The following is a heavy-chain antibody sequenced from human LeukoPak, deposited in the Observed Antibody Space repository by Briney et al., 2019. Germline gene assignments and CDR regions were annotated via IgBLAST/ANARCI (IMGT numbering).Heavy chain of an antibody. Sequence: SETLSLTCTVSGGSISSYYWSWIRQPPGKGLEWIGYIYYSGSTNYNPSLKSRVTISVDTSKNQFSLKLSSVTAADTAVYYCARGGPYVFGNSFGYWGQGTLVTVSS. V-gene: IGHV4-59*01. J-gene: IGHJ4*02. CDR3: ARGGPYVFGNSFGY. D-gene: IGHD3-16*01. CDR1: GGSISSYY. CDR2: IYYSGST.